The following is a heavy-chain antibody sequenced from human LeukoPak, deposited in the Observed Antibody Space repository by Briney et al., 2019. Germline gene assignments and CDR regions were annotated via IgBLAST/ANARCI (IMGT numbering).Heavy chain of an antibody. D-gene: IGHD3-22*01. CDR3: AREDYYYDSSGYYGY. V-gene: IGHV3-53*01. J-gene: IGHJ4*02. CDR2: IYSGGST. Sequence: GGSLRLSCAASGFTFSSYAMSWVRQAPGKGLEWVSVIYSGGSTYYADSVKGRFTISRDNSKNTLYLQMNSLRAEDTAVYYCAREDYYYDSSGYYGYWGQGTLVTVSS. CDR1: GFTFSSYA.